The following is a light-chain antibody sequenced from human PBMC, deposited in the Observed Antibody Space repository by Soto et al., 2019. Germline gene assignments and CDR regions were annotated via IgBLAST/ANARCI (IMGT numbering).Light chain of an antibody. CDR2: GAS. J-gene: IGKJ1*01. CDR1: QSVSNNY. V-gene: IGKV3-20*01. Sequence: EIVLTQSPGTLSLSPGEGASLSCRASQSVSNNYLAWYQQKPGQALRLLIYGASNRATGIPDRFSGSGSGTDFTLTISRLEPEDFAVYYCQQYGSSGTFGQGTKVDIK. CDR3: QQYGSSGT.